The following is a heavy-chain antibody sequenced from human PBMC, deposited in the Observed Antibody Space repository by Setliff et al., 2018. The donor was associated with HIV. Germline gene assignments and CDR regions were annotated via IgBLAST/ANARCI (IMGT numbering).Heavy chain of an antibody. CDR1: GYTLTEVS. CDR3: AREGHCVGVKCYSTDV. Sequence: ASVKVSCKVSGYTLTEVSVHWVRQAPGKGLEWMGYFDPEDGETIYAQKFQGRVTITADESTSTADMELSSLRSEDTAVYYCAREGHCVGVKCYSTDVWGQGTTVTVSS. V-gene: IGHV1-24*01. CDR2: FDPEDGET. D-gene: IGHD2-15*01. J-gene: IGHJ6*02.